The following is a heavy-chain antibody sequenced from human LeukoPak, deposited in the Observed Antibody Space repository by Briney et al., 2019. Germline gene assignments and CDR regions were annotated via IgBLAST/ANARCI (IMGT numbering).Heavy chain of an antibody. V-gene: IGHV3-66*01. D-gene: IGHD4-11*01. Sequence: GGSLRLSCVASGFIVSTNYMSWVRQAPGKGLEWVAVIFRGDGTNHADSVKGRFTISRDTSKNTVYLHMNSLTAEDTAIYYCVKEVPGTTIYDWGQGILVTVSS. CDR3: VKEVPGTTIYD. CDR1: GFIVSTNY. J-gene: IGHJ4*02. CDR2: IFRGDGT.